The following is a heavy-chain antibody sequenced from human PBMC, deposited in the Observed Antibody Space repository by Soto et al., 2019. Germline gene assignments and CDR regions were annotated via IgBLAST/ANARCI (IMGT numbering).Heavy chain of an antibody. D-gene: IGHD3-22*01. CDR1: GGTFSSYA. CDR3: ASHRVVVITTEYYSYGMDV. V-gene: IGHV1-69*13. J-gene: IGHJ6*02. CDR2: IIPIFGTA. Sequence: SVKVSCKASGGTFSSYAISWVRQAPGQGLEWMGGIIPIFGTANYAQKFQGRVTITADESTSTAYMELSSLRSEDTAVYYCASHRVVVITTEYYSYGMDVWGQGTTVTVS.